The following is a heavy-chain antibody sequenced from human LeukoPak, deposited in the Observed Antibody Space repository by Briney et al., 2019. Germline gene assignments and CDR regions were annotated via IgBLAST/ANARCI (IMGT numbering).Heavy chain of an antibody. V-gene: IGHV4-34*01. CDR3: ARGLLRGYYYYCMDV. D-gene: IGHD3-10*01. CDR1: GGSFSGYY. J-gene: IGHJ6*03. CDR2: INHSGST. Sequence: RPTGTLSLTCAVYGGSFSGYYWSWIRQPPGKGLEWIGEINHSGSTNYNRSLKSRVTISVDTSKNQFSLKLSSVTAADTAVYYCARGLLRGYYYYCMDVWGKGTTVTVSS.